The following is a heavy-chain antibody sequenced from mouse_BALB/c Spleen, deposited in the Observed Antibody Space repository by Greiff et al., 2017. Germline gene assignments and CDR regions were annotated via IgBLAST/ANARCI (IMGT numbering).Heavy chain of an antibody. CDR2: INPSNGRT. V-gene: IGHV1S81*02. J-gene: IGHJ4*01. Sequence: QVQLKQPGAELVKPGASVKLSCKASGYTFTSYWMHWVKQRPGQGLEWIGEINPSNGRTNYNEKFKSKATLTVDKSSSTAYMQLSSLTSEDSAVYYCARWLPMDYWGQGTSVTVSS. CDR3: ARWLPMDY. CDR1: GYTFTSYW.